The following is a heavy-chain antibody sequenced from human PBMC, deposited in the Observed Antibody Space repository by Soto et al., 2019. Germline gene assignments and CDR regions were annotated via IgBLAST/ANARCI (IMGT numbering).Heavy chain of an antibody. CDR2: ISSSSSYI. CDR1: GFTFSSYS. J-gene: IGHJ5*02. V-gene: IGHV3-21*01. CDR3: ARDGEVVITHPFDP. Sequence: KPGGSLRLSCAASGFTFSSYSMNWVRQAPGKGLEWVSSISSSSSYIYYADSVKGRFTISRDNAKNSLYLQMNSLRAEDTAVYYCARDGEVVITHPFDPWGQGTLVTVSS. D-gene: IGHD3-22*01.